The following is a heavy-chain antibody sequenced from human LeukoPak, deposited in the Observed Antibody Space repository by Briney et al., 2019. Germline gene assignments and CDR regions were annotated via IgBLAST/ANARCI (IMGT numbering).Heavy chain of an antibody. Sequence: SETLSLTCAVYGGSFSGYYWSWIRQPLGKGLEWIGEINHSGSTNYNPSLKSRVTISVDTSKNQFSLKLSSVTAADTAVYYCARGLLWFGEEKFDPWGQGTLVTVSS. V-gene: IGHV4-34*01. CDR3: ARGLLWFGEEKFDP. CDR2: INHSGST. CDR1: GGSFSGYY. D-gene: IGHD3-10*01. J-gene: IGHJ5*02.